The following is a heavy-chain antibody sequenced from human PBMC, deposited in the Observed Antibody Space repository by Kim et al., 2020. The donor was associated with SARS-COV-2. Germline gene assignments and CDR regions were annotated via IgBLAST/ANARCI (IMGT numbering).Heavy chain of an antibody. D-gene: IGHD2-15*01. V-gene: IGHV3-23*01. Sequence: GGSLRLSCVASGFTFGACAMGWVRQVPGEGLQWVSSLSHTGRDTYYADSVKGRFTISRDDSRDTLFLQMNSLTPADTAVYFCAKDLLDYSGMDAWGQGTT. CDR1: GFTFGACA. CDR3: AKDLLDYSGMDA. CDR2: LSHTGRDT. J-gene: IGHJ6*02.